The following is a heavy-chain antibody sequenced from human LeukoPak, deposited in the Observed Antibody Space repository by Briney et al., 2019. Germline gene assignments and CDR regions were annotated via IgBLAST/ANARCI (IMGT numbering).Heavy chain of an antibody. Sequence: SETLSLPCTVSGDSIRGYYRICLPQPAGKGLEWIGRIYSSGTNNYNTSLKSRITMEVGTSMNQVSLNLSSVTAADTAVYYCARELGDNYHTNYWGQGILVTVSS. CDR2: IYSSGTN. J-gene: IGHJ4*02. CDR3: ARELGDNYHTNY. V-gene: IGHV4-4*07. D-gene: IGHD5-24*01. CDR1: GDSIRGYY.